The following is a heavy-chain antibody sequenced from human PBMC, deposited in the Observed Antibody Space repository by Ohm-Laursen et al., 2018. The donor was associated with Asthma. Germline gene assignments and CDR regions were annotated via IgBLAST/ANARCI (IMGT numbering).Heavy chain of an antibody. CDR3: AHLSIPYGGPRYFET. Sequence: TQTLTLTCTFSGFSLTTRGMGGGWIRQPPGKAPEWLALVYWDDDKRYSPSLKSRLTITRDTSSNQVVLTMTNMAPVDTATYYCAHLSIPYGGPRYFETWGRGTLVTVSS. CDR2: VYWDDDK. V-gene: IGHV2-5*02. D-gene: IGHD3-16*01. CDR1: GFSLTTRGMG. J-gene: IGHJ4*02.